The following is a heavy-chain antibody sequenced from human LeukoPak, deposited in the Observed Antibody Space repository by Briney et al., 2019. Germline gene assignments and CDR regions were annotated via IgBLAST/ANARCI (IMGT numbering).Heavy chain of an antibody. CDR1: GGSFSGYY. Sequence: SETLSLTCAVYGGSFSGYYWSWIRQPPGKRLEWIGEINHSGSTNYNPSLKSRVTISVDTSKNQFSLKLSSVTAADTAVYYCARGLTDIVVVVAATTRFDPWGQGTLVTVSS. CDR3: ARGLTDIVVVVAATTRFDP. D-gene: IGHD2-15*01. CDR2: INHSGST. V-gene: IGHV4-34*01. J-gene: IGHJ5*02.